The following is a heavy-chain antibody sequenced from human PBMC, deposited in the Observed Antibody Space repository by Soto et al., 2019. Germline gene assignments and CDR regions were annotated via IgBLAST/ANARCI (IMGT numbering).Heavy chain of an antibody. D-gene: IGHD3-22*01. J-gene: IGHJ4*02. V-gene: IGHV3-64*01. CDR2: ISSYGGST. CDR1: GFTFSSYA. Sequence: EVPLVESGGGLVQPGGSLRLSCAASGFTFSSYAMHWVRQAPGKGLEYVSAISSYGGSTYYANSVKGRFTISRDNSKDTVYLQMGSLRAEDMAVYYCARDPDSSGYYYFDYWGQGTLVTVSS. CDR3: ARDPDSSGYYYFDY.